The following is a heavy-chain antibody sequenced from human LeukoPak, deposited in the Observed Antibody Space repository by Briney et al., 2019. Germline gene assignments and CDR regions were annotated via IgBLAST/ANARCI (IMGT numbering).Heavy chain of an antibody. CDR1: GYTFATYA. V-gene: IGHV1-3*02. Sequence: ASVKVSCKASGYTFATYAMHWVRQAPGQRLEWMGWSNAGNGNTKYSQEFQGRVTITRDTSASTAYMGLSSLRSEDMAVYYCVREAPFGAFDIWGQGTMVTVSS. J-gene: IGHJ3*02. CDR2: SNAGNGNT. D-gene: IGHD2/OR15-2a*01. CDR3: VREAPFGAFDI.